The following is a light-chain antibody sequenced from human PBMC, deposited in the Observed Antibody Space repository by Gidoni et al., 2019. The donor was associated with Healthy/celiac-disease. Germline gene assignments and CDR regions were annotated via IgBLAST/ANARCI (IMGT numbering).Light chain of an antibody. J-gene: IGKJ2*01. CDR2: LGS. CDR1: QSLLHSNGYNY. CDR3: MQALQTPPFT. Sequence: DIVMTQSLLSLPVTPGEPASISCRSSQSLLHSNGYNYLDWYLQKPGQSPQLLIYLGSNRASGVPDRFSGSGSGTDFTLKISRVEAEDVGVYYCMQALQTPPFTFXQXTKLXIK. V-gene: IGKV2-28*01.